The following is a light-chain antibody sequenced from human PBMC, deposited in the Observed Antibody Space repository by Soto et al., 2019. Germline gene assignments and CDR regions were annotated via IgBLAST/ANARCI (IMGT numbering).Light chain of an antibody. V-gene: IGKV3-20*01. CDR1: QRLSASD. CDR3: QQYGSSPLIT. Sequence: IVLTQSPSTLSLSPGARSTLPCRASQRLSASDIAWYQQKPGQAPKFXIYGVSSRATGIPGRFSGSGSGTDFTLTISRLEPEDFAVYHCQQYGSSPLITFGQGTRLEIK. J-gene: IGKJ5*01. CDR2: GVS.